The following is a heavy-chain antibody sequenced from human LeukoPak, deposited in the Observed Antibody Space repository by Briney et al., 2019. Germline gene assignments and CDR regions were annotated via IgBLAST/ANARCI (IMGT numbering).Heavy chain of an antibody. CDR3: ARTFSSSSGRPFDS. D-gene: IGHD6-6*01. CDR1: GGSISSHF. V-gene: IGHV4-59*11. CDR2: IYYSGSS. J-gene: IGHJ4*02. Sequence: SETLSLTCTVSGGSISSHFWSWIRQPPGKGLEWIGYIYYSGSSNYNPSLKSRATISADTSKNQFSLKLSSVTAANTAVYYCARTFSSSSGRPFDSWGQGILVTVSS.